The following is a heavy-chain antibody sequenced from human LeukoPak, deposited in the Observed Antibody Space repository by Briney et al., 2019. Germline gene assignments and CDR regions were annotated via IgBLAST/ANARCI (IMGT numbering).Heavy chain of an antibody. CDR2: ISSSSSNI. V-gene: IGHV3-48*02. J-gene: IGHJ4*02. Sequence: PGGSLRLSCAASGFTFSIYSMNWVRRAPGKGLEWVSYISSSSSNINYADSVKGRFTIARDNAKNSLYLQMNSLRDEDTAVYYCARSKGYCSSTSCYADYWGQGTLVTVSS. CDR3: ARSKGYCSSTSCYADY. CDR1: GFTFSIYS. D-gene: IGHD2-2*01.